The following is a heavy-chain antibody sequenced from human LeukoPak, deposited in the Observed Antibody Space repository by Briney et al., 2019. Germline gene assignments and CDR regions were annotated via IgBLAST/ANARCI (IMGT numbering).Heavy chain of an antibody. CDR2: IYWDDDK. CDR3: AHTLYYYGSGSGNYFDY. D-gene: IGHD3-10*01. Sequence: SGPTLVNPTQTLTLTCIFSAFSLSTSGVGVGWIRQPPVKALEWLALIYWDDDKRYSPSLKSRLTIAKDTSKNQEVLTMTNMDPVDTATYYCAHTLYYYGSGSGNYFDYWGQGTLVTVSS. V-gene: IGHV2-5*02. CDR1: AFSLSTSGVG. J-gene: IGHJ4*02.